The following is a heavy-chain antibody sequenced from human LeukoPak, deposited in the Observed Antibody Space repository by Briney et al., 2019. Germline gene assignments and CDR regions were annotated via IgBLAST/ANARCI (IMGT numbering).Heavy chain of an antibody. CDR1: GYTFTSYG. CDR2: ISTYNGNT. Sequence: ASVKVSCKASGYTFTSYGISWVRQAPGQGLEWMGWISTYNGNTNSAQKLQGRVTMTTDTSTSTAYMEVRSLRSDDTAVYYCARAPPAGYSYGYGVFDYWGQGTLVTVSS. CDR3: ARAPPAGYSYGYGVFDY. J-gene: IGHJ4*02. V-gene: IGHV1-18*01. D-gene: IGHD5-18*01.